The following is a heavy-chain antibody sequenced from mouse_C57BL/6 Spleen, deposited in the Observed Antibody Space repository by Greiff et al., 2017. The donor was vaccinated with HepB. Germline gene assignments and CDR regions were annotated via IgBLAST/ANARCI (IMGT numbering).Heavy chain of an antibody. V-gene: IGHV5-17*01. J-gene: IGHJ4*01. D-gene: IGHD2-4*01. Sequence: EVQGVESGGGLVKPGGSLKLSCAASGFTFSDYGMHWVRQAPEKGLEWVAYISSGSSTIYYADTVKGRFTISRDNAKNTLFLQMTSLRSEDTAMYYCAREIYYDYDGYAMDYWGQGTSVTVSS. CDR1: GFTFSDYG. CDR3: AREIYYDYDGYAMDY. CDR2: ISSGSSTI.